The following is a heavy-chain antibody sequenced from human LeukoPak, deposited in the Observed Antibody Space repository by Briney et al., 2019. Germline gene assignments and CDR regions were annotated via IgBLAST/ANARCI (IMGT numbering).Heavy chain of an antibody. J-gene: IGHJ4*02. V-gene: IGHV4-39*07. Sequence: SETLSLTCTVSGGSISSSSYYWGWIRQPPGKGLEWIGSIYYSGSTYYNPSLKSRVTISVDTSKNQFSLKLSSVTAADTAVYYCARGVATIDYWGQGTLVTVSS. CDR3: ARGVATIDY. CDR1: GGSISSSSYY. D-gene: IGHD5-12*01. CDR2: IYYSGST.